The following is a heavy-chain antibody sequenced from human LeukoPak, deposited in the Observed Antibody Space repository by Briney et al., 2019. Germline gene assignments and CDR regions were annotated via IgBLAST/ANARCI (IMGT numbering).Heavy chain of an antibody. CDR2: INHSGST. D-gene: IGHD6-19*01. CDR3: ARGRYSSSGWLHWFDP. CDR1: GGSFSGYY. V-gene: IGHV4-34*01. Sequence: SETLSLTCAVYGGSFSGYYWSWIRQPPGKGLEWVGEINHSGSTNYNPSLKSRVAISVDTSKNQFSLKLSSVTAADTAVYYCARGRYSSSGWLHWFDPWGQGTLVTVSS. J-gene: IGHJ5*02.